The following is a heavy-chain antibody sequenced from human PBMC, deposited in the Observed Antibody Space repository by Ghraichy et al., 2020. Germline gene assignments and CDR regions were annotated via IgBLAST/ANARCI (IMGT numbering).Heavy chain of an antibody. CDR3: ASHYCSAGSCYSGVPVGY. CDR2: IYYSGTT. V-gene: IGHV4-39*01. J-gene: IGHJ4*02. Sequence: LETLSLTCTVSGGSISSSSYYWGWNRQPPGKGLEWIGNIYYSGTTYYNSSLKSRVTISVDTSKNHFSLKLSSVTAADTAVYYCASHYCSAGSCYSGVPVGYWGQGTLVTVSS. D-gene: IGHD2-15*01. CDR1: GGSISSSSYY.